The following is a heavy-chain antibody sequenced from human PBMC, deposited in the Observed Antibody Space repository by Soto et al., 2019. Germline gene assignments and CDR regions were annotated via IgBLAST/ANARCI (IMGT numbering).Heavy chain of an antibody. J-gene: IGHJ5*02. CDR1: GFTFSSYA. V-gene: IGHV3-23*01. CDR2: ISGSGGST. CDR3: ARSLIAAASNWFDP. D-gene: IGHD6-13*01. Sequence: GGSLRLSCAASGFTFSSYAMSWVRQAPGKGLEWVSAISGSGGSTYYADSVKGRFTNSRDNSKNTLYLQMNSLRAEDTAVYYCARSLIAAASNWFDPWGQGTLVTVSS.